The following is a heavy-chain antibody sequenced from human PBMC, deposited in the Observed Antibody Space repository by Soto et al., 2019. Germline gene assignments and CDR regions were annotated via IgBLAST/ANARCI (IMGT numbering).Heavy chain of an antibody. D-gene: IGHD3-3*01. CDR2: INHSGSS. V-gene: IGHV4-34*01. CDR3: AGYYDFWSGLYYGMDV. Sequence: TSETLSLTCAVYGGSFSGYYWSCIRQPPWKGLEWIGEINHSGSSNYNPSLKSRVTISVDTSKNQFSLKLSSVTAADTAVYYCAGYYDFWSGLYYGMDVWGQGTTVTVSS. J-gene: IGHJ6*02. CDR1: GGSFSGYY.